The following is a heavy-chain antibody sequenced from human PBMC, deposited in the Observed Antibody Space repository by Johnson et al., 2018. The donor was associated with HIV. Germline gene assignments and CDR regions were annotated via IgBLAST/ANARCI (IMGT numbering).Heavy chain of an antibody. CDR3: AKPRYYDNAFEM. Sequence: EVQLVESGGGLVQPGGSLRLSCAASGFTFSSYWMSWVRQAPGKGLEWVANIKQDGSEKYYVDSVKGRFTISRDNSKNTLYLQMNSLRAEDTAVYYCAKPRYYDNAFEMWGQGTMVTVSS. CDR1: GFTFSSYW. CDR2: IKQDGSEK. V-gene: IGHV3-7*03. D-gene: IGHD3-16*01. J-gene: IGHJ3*02.